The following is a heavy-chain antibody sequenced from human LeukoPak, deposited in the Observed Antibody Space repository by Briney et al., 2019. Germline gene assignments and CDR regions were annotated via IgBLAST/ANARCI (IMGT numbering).Heavy chain of an antibody. D-gene: IGHD2/OR15-2a*01. Sequence: PGGYLRLSCAASGFTFSSYKMIWVRQAPGKGLEGVPYITTSGTTTYYADSLKGRFTISRDNAKNSLYLQMNSLRAEDTAVYYCARVLFHSLAVFDYWGQGTLVTVSS. CDR1: GFTFSSYK. CDR3: ARVLFHSLAVFDY. V-gene: IGHV3-48*03. J-gene: IGHJ4*02. CDR2: ITTSGTTT.